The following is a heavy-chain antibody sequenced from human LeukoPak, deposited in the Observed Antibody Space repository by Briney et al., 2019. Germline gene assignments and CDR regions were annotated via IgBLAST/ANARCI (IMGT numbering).Heavy chain of an antibody. J-gene: IGHJ4*02. CDR1: GFAFSSYA. CDR2: ILGTGDST. V-gene: IGHV3-23*01. D-gene: IGHD3/OR15-3a*01. CDR3: AKDRWTEQS. Sequence: GGSLRLSCAASGFAFSSYAMSWVRQAPGKGLEWVSTILGTGDSTYYADSVKGRFTISRDNSKNTLYLQMNSLRAEDTAVYYCAKDRWTEQSWGQGTLVTVSS.